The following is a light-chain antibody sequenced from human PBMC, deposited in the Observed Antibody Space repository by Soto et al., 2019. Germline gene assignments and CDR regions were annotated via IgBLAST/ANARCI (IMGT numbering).Light chain of an antibody. J-gene: IGLJ2*01. CDR2: GNS. CDR1: SSNIGAGYD. V-gene: IGLV1-40*01. CDR3: QSYDSSLSVV. Sequence: QSVLTQPPSVSGAPGQRVTISCTGSSSNIGAGYDVHWYQQLPGTAPKLLIYGNSNRPSGVPDRFSGSKSGTSASLAITGLQAEDEAHYYCQSYDSSLSVVFGRGTKLTVL.